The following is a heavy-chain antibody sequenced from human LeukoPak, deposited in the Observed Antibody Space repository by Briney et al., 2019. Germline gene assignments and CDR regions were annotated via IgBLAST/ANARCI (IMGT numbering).Heavy chain of an antibody. CDR1: GGSISSSSYY. V-gene: IGHV4-39*01. D-gene: IGHD6-19*01. CDR2: IYYSGST. Sequence: SETLSLTCTVSGGSISSSSYYWGWIRQPPGKGLEWIGSIYYSGSTYYNPSLKSRVTTSVDTSKNQFSLKLSSVTAADTAVYYCARKIAVAGLNWFDPWGQGTLVTVSS. J-gene: IGHJ5*02. CDR3: ARKIAVAGLNWFDP.